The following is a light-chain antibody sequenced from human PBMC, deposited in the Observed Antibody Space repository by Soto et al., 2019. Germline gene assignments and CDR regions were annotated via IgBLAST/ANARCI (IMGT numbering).Light chain of an antibody. Sequence: QSALTQPASVSGSPGQSITISCTGTSSDVGSYNLVSWYQQHPGKAPKLMIYEVSKRPSGVSHRFSGSKSGNTASLTISGLQAEDDADYYGCSYAGSSTWVFGGGTKLTVL. CDR3: CSYAGSSTWV. CDR1: SSDVGSYNL. CDR2: EVS. J-gene: IGLJ3*02. V-gene: IGLV2-23*02.